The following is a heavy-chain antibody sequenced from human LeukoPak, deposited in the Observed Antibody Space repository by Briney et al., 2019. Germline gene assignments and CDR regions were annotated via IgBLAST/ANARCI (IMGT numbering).Heavy chain of an antibody. Sequence: SETLSLTCTVSGGSISSYYWSWIRQPPGKGLEWIGYIHYSGATNYNPSLKSRVTMSVDTSKDQFSLKLSSVNAADTAMYYCARHRSPLESFHHWGQGTLVTVSS. V-gene: IGHV4-59*08. CDR1: GGSISSYY. CDR3: ARHRSPLESFHH. CDR2: IHYSGAT. D-gene: IGHD3-3*01. J-gene: IGHJ1*01.